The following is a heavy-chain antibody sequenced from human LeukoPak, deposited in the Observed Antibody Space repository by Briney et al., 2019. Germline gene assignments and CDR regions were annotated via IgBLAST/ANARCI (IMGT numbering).Heavy chain of an antibody. CDR2: INDDGSST. J-gene: IGHJ2*01. CDR1: GFTFSTYS. V-gene: IGHV3-74*01. CDR3: ARARYSGTWTLHI. Sequence: GGSLRLSCAASGFTFSTYSMNWVRQAPGKGLVWVSRINDDGSSTSYADSVKGRFTISRDNAKNTLYLQMSSLRGEDTAVYYCARARYSGTWTLHIWGRGTLVTVSS. D-gene: IGHD6-13*01.